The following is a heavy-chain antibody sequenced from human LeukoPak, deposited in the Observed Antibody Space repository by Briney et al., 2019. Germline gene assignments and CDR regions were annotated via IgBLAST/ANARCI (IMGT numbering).Heavy chain of an antibody. CDR1: GGSISSYY. J-gene: IGHJ4*02. Sequence: PSETLSLTCTVSGGSISSYYWSWIRQPPGKGLEWIGYIYTSGSTNYNPSLKSRVTISVDTSKNQYSLKLSSVTAADTAVYYCARLRYSGYDFDYWGQGTLVTVSS. V-gene: IGHV4-4*09. D-gene: IGHD5-12*01. CDR3: ARLRYSGYDFDY. CDR2: IYTSGST.